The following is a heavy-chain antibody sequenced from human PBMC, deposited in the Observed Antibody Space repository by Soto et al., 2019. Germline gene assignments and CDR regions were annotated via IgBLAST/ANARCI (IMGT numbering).Heavy chain of an antibody. D-gene: IGHD3-16*01. J-gene: IGHJ5*02. CDR1: GFTFSSYS. CDR3: ARDYVGGDYVWTSNWFDP. CDR2: ISSSSSYI. V-gene: IGHV3-21*01. Sequence: GGSLRLSCAASGFTFSSYSMNWVRQAPGKGLEWVSSISSSSSYIYYADSVKGRFTISRDNAKNSLYLQMNSLRAEDTAVYYCARDYVGGDYVWTSNWFDPWGQGTLVTVSS.